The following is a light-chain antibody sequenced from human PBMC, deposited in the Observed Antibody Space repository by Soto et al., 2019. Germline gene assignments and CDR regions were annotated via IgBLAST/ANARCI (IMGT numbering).Light chain of an antibody. CDR1: QSVSSSY. V-gene: IGKV3-20*01. CDR3: QQYGSSAWT. J-gene: IGKJ1*01. CDR2: GAS. Sequence: EIVLTQSPRTLSLTPGERATLSCRASQSVSSSYFALYQQKPGQAPRLLIYGASSRATGIPDRFSGSGSGTDFTLTISRLEPEDFAVYYCQQYGSSAWTFGQRTNVDI.